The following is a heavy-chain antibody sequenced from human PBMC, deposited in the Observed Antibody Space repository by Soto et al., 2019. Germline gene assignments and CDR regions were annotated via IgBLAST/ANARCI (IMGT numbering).Heavy chain of an antibody. V-gene: IGHV3-73*02. D-gene: IGHD2-15*01. CDR1: GFTFSGSA. J-gene: IGHJ6*02. CDR2: IRSKANSYAT. Sequence: EVQLVESGGGLVQPGGSLKLSCAASGFTFSGSAMHWVRQASGKGLEWVGRIRSKANSYATAYAASVKGRFTISRDDSKNTAYLQMNSQKTEDPAVYYCTSRYCSGGSCHTYYYYGMDVWGQGTTVTVSS. CDR3: TSRYCSGGSCHTYYYYGMDV.